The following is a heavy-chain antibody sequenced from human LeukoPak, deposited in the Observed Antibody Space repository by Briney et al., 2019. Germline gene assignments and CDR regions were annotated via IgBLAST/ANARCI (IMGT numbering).Heavy chain of an antibody. Sequence: GGSLRLSCAASGFTFSSYSMNWVRQAPGKGLEWVSYISSSGSTIYYADSVKGRFTISRDNAKNSLYLQMNSLRAEDTAVYYCARGSQYYYDSSGYDYWGQGTLVTVSS. CDR3: ARGSQYYYDSSGYDY. CDR1: GFTFSSYS. V-gene: IGHV3-48*01. J-gene: IGHJ4*02. CDR2: ISSSGSTI. D-gene: IGHD3-22*01.